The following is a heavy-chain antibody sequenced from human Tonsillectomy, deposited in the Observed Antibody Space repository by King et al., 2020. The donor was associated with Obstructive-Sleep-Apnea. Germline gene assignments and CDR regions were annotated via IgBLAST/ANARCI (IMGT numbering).Heavy chain of an antibody. CDR3: AKGYCTNGVCYFDY. D-gene: IGHD2-8*01. J-gene: IGHJ4*02. V-gene: IGHV3-23*04. CDR2: ISGSGGIT. Sequence: VQLVESGGGLVQPGGSLRLSCAASGLTFSSDAMSWVRQAPGKGLEWVSSISGSGGITNYADSVKGRCTISRDNSKNTRYLQMNSLRDEDTAVYYCAKGYCTNGVCYFDYWGQGTLVTVSS. CDR1: GLTFSSDA.